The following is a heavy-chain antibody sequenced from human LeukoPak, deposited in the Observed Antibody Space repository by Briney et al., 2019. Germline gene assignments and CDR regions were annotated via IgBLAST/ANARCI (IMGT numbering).Heavy chain of an antibody. Sequence: EASVKASCKASGYTFTGYYMHWVRQAPGQGLEWMGWINPNSGGTNYAQKFQGRVTMTRNTSISTAYMELSSLRSEDTAVYYCARVGGLFDYWGQGTLVTVSS. V-gene: IGHV1-2*02. D-gene: IGHD3-22*01. CDR1: GYTFTGYY. CDR3: ARVGGLFDY. CDR2: INPNSGGT. J-gene: IGHJ4*02.